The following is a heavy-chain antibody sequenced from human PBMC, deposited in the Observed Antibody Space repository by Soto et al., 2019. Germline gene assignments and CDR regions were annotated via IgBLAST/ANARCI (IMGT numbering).Heavy chain of an antibody. V-gene: IGHV3-23*01. J-gene: IGHJ4*01. CDR1: ECTCSGYA. D-gene: IGHD3-3*01. CDR2: ITGSGDST. CDR3: AKVCVFTIREGCDC. Sequence: GGCVRHPCTVAECTCSGYAMRWVSQAPGKGLEWVSAITGSGDSTYYADSVKGRFTVSRDNSKNTLYLQMNSLRAEDTALYYSAKVCVFTIREGCDCWGLGTLITVS.